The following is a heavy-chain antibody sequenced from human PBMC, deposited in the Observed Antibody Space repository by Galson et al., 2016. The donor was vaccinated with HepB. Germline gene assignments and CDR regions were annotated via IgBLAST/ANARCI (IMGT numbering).Heavy chain of an antibody. Sequence: SLRLSCAASGFPLNTYAMSWVRQAPGKGLEWVSTLTGNSASTSYADSVRGRFNVSRDDSTNTLYLQMNNLRAEDTALYYCAKRPGGYSGGWCDYWGQGTLVTVSS. CDR1: GFPLNTYA. V-gene: IGHV3-23*01. CDR3: AKRPGGYSGGWCDY. CDR2: LTGNSAST. J-gene: IGHJ4*02. D-gene: IGHD1-26*01.